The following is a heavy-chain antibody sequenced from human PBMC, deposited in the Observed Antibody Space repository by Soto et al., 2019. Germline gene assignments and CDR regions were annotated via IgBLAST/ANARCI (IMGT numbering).Heavy chain of an antibody. CDR3: ARDTAMASTDNWFDP. CDR2: IYYSGST. J-gene: IGHJ5*02. CDR1: GGSISSGGYY. D-gene: IGHD5-18*01. Sequence: QVQLQESGPGLVKPSQTLSLTCTVSGGSISSGGYYWSWIRQHPGKGLEWIGYIYYSGSTYYNPSLKSRVTISVDTSKNQFSLKLSSVTAADTAVYYFARDTAMASTDNWFDPWGQGTLVTVSS. V-gene: IGHV4-31*03.